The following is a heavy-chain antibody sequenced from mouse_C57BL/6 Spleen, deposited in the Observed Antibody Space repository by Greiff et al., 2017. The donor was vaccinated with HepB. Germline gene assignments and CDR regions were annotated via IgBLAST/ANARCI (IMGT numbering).Heavy chain of an antibody. V-gene: IGHV5-16*01. Sequence: EVKLVESEGGLVQPGSFMKLSCTASGFTFSDYYMAWVRQVPEKGLEWVANINYDGSSTYYLDSLKSRFIISRDNAKNILYLQMSSLKSEDTATYYCARDGWDYAMDYWGQGTSVTVSS. J-gene: IGHJ4*01. CDR3: ARDGWDYAMDY. D-gene: IGHD2-3*01. CDR2: INYDGSST. CDR1: GFTFSDYY.